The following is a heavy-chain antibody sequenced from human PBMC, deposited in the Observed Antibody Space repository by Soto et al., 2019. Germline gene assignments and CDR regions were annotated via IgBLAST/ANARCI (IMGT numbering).Heavy chain of an antibody. Sequence: QVQLVQSGAEVKKPGASVKVSCKASGYPFTGYYLHWVRQAPGQGLEWMGWINPKSGGTNYAQNFQGGVTMTRDTSSSTVYMELSRLRSDVTAVYYCARDADFSDYYYAMDVWGQGTTVTVSS. V-gene: IGHV1-2*02. CDR3: ARDADFSDYYYAMDV. CDR2: INPKSGGT. CDR1: GYPFTGYY. D-gene: IGHD3-3*01. J-gene: IGHJ6*02.